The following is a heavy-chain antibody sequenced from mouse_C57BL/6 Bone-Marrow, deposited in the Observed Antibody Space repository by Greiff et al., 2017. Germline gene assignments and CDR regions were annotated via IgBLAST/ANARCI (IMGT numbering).Heavy chain of an antibody. Sequence: QVQLQQSGAELARPGASVKLSCKASGYTFTSYGISWVKQRTGQGLEWIGEIYPRSGNTYYNEKFKGKATLTADKSSSTAYMAFRSLTSEDSSVYFCVRYYDYDLYYLDYWGQGTTLTVSS. J-gene: IGHJ2*01. CDR2: IYPRSGNT. CDR1: GYTFTSYG. CDR3: VRYYDYDLYYLDY. D-gene: IGHD2-4*01. V-gene: IGHV1-81*01.